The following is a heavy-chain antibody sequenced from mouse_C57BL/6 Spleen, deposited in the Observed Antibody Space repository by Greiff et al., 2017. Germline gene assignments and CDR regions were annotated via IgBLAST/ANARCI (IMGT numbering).Heavy chain of an antibody. V-gene: IGHV1-9*01. CDR3: ARREGIYDGYYEDAMDY. Sequence: QVQLQQSGAELMKPGASVKLSCKATGYTFTGYWIEWVKQRPGHGLEWIGEILPGSGSTNYNEKFKGKATFTADTSSNTAYMQLSSLTTEDSAIYYCARREGIYDGYYEDAMDYWGQGTSVTVSS. CDR2: ILPGSGST. D-gene: IGHD2-3*01. J-gene: IGHJ4*01. CDR1: GYTFTGYW.